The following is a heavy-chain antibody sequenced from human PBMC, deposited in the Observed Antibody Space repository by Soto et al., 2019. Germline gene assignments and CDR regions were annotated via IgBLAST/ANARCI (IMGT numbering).Heavy chain of an antibody. CDR3: AREGPDAFDI. CDR2: TYYRSKWYN. V-gene: IGHV6-1*01. J-gene: IGHJ3*02. Sequence: SQTLSLTCAISGDSVSSDSAAWYWIRQSPSRGLEWLGRTYYRSKWYNDYAVSVNSRITFNPDTSKDQVSLQLNSVTPEDTGVYYCAREGPDAFDIWGQGIMVTVS. CDR1: GDSVSSDSAA.